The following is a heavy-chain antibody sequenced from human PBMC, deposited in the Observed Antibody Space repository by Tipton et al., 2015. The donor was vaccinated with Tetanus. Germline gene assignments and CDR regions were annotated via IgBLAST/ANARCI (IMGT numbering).Heavy chain of an antibody. V-gene: IGHV4-30-4*08. Sequence: TLSLTCAVSGQSLSGHFWSWVRQAPGKGLEWIGYIYYSGSTYYNPSLKSRVTISVDTSKNQFSLRLSSVTAADTAVYYCARDHGITWGGMGYYYGMDVWGQGTTVTVSS. CDR1: GQSLSGHF. D-gene: IGHD3-16*01. J-gene: IGHJ6*02. CDR3: ARDHGITWGGMGYYYGMDV. CDR2: IYYSGST.